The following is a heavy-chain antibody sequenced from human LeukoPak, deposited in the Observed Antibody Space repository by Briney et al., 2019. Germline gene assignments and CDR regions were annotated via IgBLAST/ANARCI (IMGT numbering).Heavy chain of an antibody. CDR2: IKQDGSEK. D-gene: IGHD1-26*01. J-gene: IGHJ1*01. V-gene: IGHV3-7*01. Sequence: GGSLRLSCAASGFTFSSYWMGWVRQAPGKGLEWVANIKQDGSEKYYVDSVKGRFTISRDNAKNSLYLQMNSLRAEDTAVYYCARGHTYSGSYFYFQHWGQGTLVTVSS. CDR1: GFTFSSYW. CDR3: ARGHTYSGSYFYFQH.